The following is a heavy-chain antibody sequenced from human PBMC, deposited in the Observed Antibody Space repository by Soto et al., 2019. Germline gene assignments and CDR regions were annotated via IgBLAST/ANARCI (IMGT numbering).Heavy chain of an antibody. J-gene: IGHJ4*02. V-gene: IGHV4-59*01. D-gene: IGHD6-6*01. CDR3: ARETLSRPRARYFDS. CDR2: VYFSGNT. Sequence: QVQLQESGPGLVKPSETLSLTCAVSGDSTSSYYWSWIRQPPGMGLEWIGYVYFSGNTNYNPSLKSRVTMSVDTSKRQVSLKLTSVTAADTAVYYCARETLSRPRARYFDSWGQGTLVTVSS. CDR1: GDSTSSYY.